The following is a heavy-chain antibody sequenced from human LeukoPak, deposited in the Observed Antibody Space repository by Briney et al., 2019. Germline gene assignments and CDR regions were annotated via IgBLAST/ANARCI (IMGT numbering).Heavy chain of an antibody. V-gene: IGHV4-39*01. CDR1: GGSISSSSYY. CDR3: ARPATPGVFYYYMDV. J-gene: IGHJ6*03. CDR2: IYYSGST. Sequence: PSETLSLTCTVSGGSISSSSYYWGWIRQPPGKGLEWIGSIYYSGSTYYNPSLKSRVTISVGTSKNQFSLKLSSVTAADTAVYYCARPATPGVFYYYMDVWGKGTTVTVSS. D-gene: IGHD6-13*01.